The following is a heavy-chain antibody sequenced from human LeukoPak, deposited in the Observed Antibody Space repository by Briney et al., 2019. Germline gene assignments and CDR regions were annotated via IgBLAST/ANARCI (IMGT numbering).Heavy chain of an antibody. D-gene: IGHD3-22*01. V-gene: IGHV3-30*03. CDR3: ARDLGQYYDTSDNWFDP. J-gene: IGHJ5*02. CDR2: ISYDGSNK. Sequence: GGSLRLSCAASGFTFSSYGMHWVRQAPGKGLEWVAVISYDGSNKYYADSVKVRFTISRDNSKNTLYLQMNSLRAEDTAVYYCARDLGQYYDTSDNWFDPWGQGTLVTVSS. CDR1: GFTFSSYG.